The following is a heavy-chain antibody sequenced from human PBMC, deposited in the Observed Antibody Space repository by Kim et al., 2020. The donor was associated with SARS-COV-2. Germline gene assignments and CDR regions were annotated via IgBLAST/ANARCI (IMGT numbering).Heavy chain of an antibody. V-gene: IGHV4-39*01. Sequence: PSLKSRVTVFVDTSKNQLSLRLTAVTAADTAVYYCARRGDYGDYVGFDPWGQGTLVTVSS. J-gene: IGHJ5*02. CDR3: ARRGDYGDYVGFDP. D-gene: IGHD4-17*01.